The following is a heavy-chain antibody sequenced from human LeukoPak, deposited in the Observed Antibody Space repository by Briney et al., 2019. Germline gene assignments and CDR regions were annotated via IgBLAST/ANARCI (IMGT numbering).Heavy chain of an antibody. CDR2: IIPIFGTA. CDR3: ARGIAARPNYYYYMDV. D-gene: IGHD6-6*01. Sequence: SVKVSCKASGGTFSSYAISWVRQAPGQGLEWMGGIIPIFGTANYAQKFQGRVTITADESTSTAYMELSSLRSEDTAVYYCARGIAARPNYYYYMDVWGEGTTVTVSS. J-gene: IGHJ6*03. CDR1: GGTFSSYA. V-gene: IGHV1-69*13.